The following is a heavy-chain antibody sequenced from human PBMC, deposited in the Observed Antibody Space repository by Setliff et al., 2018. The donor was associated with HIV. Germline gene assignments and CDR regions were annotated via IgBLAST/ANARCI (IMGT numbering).Heavy chain of an antibody. V-gene: IGHV2-26*01. Sequence: SGPTLVNPTETLTLTCTVSGFSLSNTRMGVSWIRQPPGKALEWLAHIFSNDEKSYSISLKSRLTISKDTSKSQVVLTMTNMDPVDTATYYCGHSSGSYLGYFQHWGQGTLVTVSS. J-gene: IGHJ1*01. CDR3: GHSSGSYLGYFQH. D-gene: IGHD1-26*01. CDR1: GFSLSNTRMG. CDR2: IFSNDEK.